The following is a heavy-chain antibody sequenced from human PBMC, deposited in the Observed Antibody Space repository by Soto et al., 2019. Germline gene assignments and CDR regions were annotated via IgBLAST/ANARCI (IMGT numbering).Heavy chain of an antibody. D-gene: IGHD2-8*02. CDR3: ARGTQTTILGVFDS. CDR2: IYYSGST. V-gene: IGHV4-59*01. CDR1: GGSISGYY. J-gene: IGHJ4*02. Sequence: SGTLSLTCSVSGGSISGYYWSWIRQTPEKGLEWIGYIYYSGSTNYNPSLKSRVTKDTSKNQVVLTMTNMDPVDTATYYCARGTQTTILGVFDSWGQGTLVTVSS.